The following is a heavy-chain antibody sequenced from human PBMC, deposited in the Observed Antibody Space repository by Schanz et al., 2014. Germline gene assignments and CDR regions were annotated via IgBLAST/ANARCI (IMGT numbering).Heavy chain of an antibody. J-gene: IGHJ4*02. CDR3: EKSMYSTSWAFDF. CDR2: IWYDGSNK. V-gene: IGHV3-33*06. D-gene: IGHD2-2*01. Sequence: QVQLVESGGGVVQPGRSLRLSCAASGFTFNSYGMHWVRQAPGKGLEWVAFIWYDGSNKYYADSVKGRFTISRDNSKNELYVQMNSLRAEDTAVYYCEKSMYSTSWAFDFWGQGAQVTVSS. CDR1: GFTFNSYG.